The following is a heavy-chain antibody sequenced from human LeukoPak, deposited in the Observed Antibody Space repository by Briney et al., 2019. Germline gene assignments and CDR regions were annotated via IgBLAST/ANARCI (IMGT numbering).Heavy chain of an antibody. CDR2: INPNSGGT. CDR3: ARDFSVLTGYSPQGYYCGMDV. J-gene: IGHJ6*02. CDR1: GYTFTGYY. V-gene: IGHV1-2*02. Sequence: ASVKVSCKASGYTFTGYYMHWVRRAPGQGLEWMGWINPNSGGTKYAQKFQGRLTMTRDTSISAAYMELSSLRSEDTAVYYCARDFSVLTGYSPQGYYCGMDVWGQGTTVTVSS. D-gene: IGHD3-9*01.